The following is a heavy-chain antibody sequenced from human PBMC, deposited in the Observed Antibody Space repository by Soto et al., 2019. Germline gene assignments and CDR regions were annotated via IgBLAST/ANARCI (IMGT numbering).Heavy chain of an antibody. Sequence: SETLSLTCTVSGGSISSYYWSWIRQPPGKGLEWIGYMYNTGSTVYNPSFKSRVTISVDTSKNQFSLKLNSVTAADTAVYYCARDLWGYCGTDCYPLDVWGQGTTVT. CDR2: MYNTGST. J-gene: IGHJ6*02. D-gene: IGHD2-21*02. V-gene: IGHV4-59*01. CDR1: GGSISSYY. CDR3: ARDLWGYCGTDCYPLDV.